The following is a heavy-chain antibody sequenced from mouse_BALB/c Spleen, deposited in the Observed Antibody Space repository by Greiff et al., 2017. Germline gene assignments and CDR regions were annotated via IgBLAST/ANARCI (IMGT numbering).Heavy chain of an antibody. Sequence: EVQRVESGPELVKPGASVKMSCKASGYTFTSYYIHWVKQKPGQGLEWIGYINPYNDGTKYNEKFKGKATLTSDKSSSTAYMELSSLTSEDSAVYYCAREDYYGSSFDYWGQGTTLTVSS. CDR3: AREDYYGSSFDY. CDR2: INPYNDGT. CDR1: GYTFTSYY. J-gene: IGHJ2*01. V-gene: IGHV1-14*01. D-gene: IGHD1-1*01.